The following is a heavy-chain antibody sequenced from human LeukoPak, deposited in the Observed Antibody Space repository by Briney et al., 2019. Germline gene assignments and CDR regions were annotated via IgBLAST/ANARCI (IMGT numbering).Heavy chain of an antibody. CDR1: GGTFSSYA. Sequence: SVKVSCKASGGTFSSYAISWVRQAPGQGLERMGGIIPIFGTANYAQKFQGRVTITADESTSTAYMELSSLRSEDTAVYYCARDIRYYYDSSGYSPYYFDYWGQGTLVTVSS. CDR3: ARDIRYYYDSSGYSPYYFDY. D-gene: IGHD3-22*01. CDR2: IIPIFGTA. V-gene: IGHV1-69*01. J-gene: IGHJ4*02.